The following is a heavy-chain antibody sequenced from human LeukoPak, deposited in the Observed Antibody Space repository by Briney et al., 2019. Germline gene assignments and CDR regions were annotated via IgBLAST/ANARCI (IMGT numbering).Heavy chain of an antibody. CDR2: ISYDGSNK. J-gene: IGHJ6*02. CDR1: GFTFSSYA. CDR3: ARDRVPSDIVVVPAKHYGMDV. D-gene: IGHD2-2*01. V-gene: IGHV3-30-3*01. Sequence: GGSLRLSCAASGFTFSSYAMHWVRQAPGKGLEWVAVISYDGSNKYYADSVKARFTISRDNSKNTLYLQMNSLRAEDTAVYYCARDRVPSDIVVVPAKHYGMDVWGQGTTVTVSS.